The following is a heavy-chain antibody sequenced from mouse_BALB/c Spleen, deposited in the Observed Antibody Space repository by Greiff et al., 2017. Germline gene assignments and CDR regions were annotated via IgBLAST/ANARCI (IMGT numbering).Heavy chain of an antibody. V-gene: IGHV1S137*01. D-gene: IGHD6-1*01. CDR3: ARLGSSGAMDY. CDR1: GYTFTDYA. J-gene: IGHJ4*01. Sequence: QVQLQQSGAELVRPGVSVKISCKGSGYTFTDYAMHWVKQSHAKSLEWIGVISTYYGDASYNQKFKGKATMTVDKSSSTAYMELARLTSEDSAIYYCARLGSSGAMDYWGQGTSVTVSS. CDR2: ISTYYGDA.